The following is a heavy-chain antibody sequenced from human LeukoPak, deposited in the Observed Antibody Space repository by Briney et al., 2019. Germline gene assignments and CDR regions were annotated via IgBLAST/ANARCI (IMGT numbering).Heavy chain of an antibody. CDR1: GFTFSSYA. CDR2: ISYDGSNK. D-gene: IGHD3-3*01. V-gene: IGHV3-30-3*01. J-gene: IGHJ4*02. Sequence: GRSLRLSCSASGFTFSSYAMHWVRQAPGKGLEWVAVISYDGSNKYYADSVKGRFTISRDNSKNTLYLQMNSLRAEDTAVYYCARDVTSGRWLEWSFSFDYWGQGTLVTVSS. CDR3: ARDVTSGRWLEWSFSFDY.